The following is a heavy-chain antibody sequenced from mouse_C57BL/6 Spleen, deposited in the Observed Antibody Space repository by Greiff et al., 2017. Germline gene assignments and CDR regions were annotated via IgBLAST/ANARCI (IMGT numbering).Heavy chain of an antibody. Sequence: QVQLQQPGAELVKPGASVKMSCKASGYTFTSYWITWVKQRPGQGLEWIGDIYPGSGSTNYNEKFKSKATLTVDTSSSTAYMQLSSLTSEDSAVYYCARSPYSGSSSYAMDYWGQGTSVTVSS. D-gene: IGHD1-1*01. CDR3: ARSPYSGSSSYAMDY. CDR1: GYTFTSYW. CDR2: IYPGSGST. J-gene: IGHJ4*01. V-gene: IGHV1-55*01.